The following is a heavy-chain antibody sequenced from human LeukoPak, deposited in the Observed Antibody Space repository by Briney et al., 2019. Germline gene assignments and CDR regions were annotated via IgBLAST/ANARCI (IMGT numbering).Heavy chain of an antibody. CDR3: ARAGGLVVAGTFDP. D-gene: IGHD6-19*01. Sequence: PSETLPLTCTVSGGSISSYYWSWIRQPPGKGLEWIGYIYYSGSTNYNPSLKSRVTISVDTSKNQFSLKLSSVTAADTAVYYCARAGGLVVAGTFDPWGQGTLVTVSS. CDR1: GGSISSYY. V-gene: IGHV4-59*01. CDR2: IYYSGST. J-gene: IGHJ5*02.